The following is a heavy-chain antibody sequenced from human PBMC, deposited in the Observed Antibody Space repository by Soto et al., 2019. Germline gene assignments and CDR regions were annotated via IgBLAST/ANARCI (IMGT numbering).Heavy chain of an antibody. D-gene: IGHD3-10*01. J-gene: IGHJ3*02. Sequence: QGKLVQSGPEVKKPGASVRVSCKASGYSFSAYDITWVRQAPGQGLEWLGWVSTSIVSTMSAENLQGRLSMTTDTSTTTVYMELRGLRSDDTAVYYCARDSGAALYGEDALDIWGQGIMVSVSS. V-gene: IGHV1-18*01. CDR2: VSTSIVST. CDR3: ARDSGAALYGEDALDI. CDR1: GYSFSAYD.